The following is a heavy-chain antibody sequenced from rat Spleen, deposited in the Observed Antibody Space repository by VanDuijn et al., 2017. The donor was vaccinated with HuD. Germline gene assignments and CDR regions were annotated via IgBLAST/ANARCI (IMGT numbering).Heavy chain of an antibody. Sequence: QVQLKESGPGLVQPSQTLSLTCTVSGFSLTSYHVSWVRQPPGKGLELMGVIGTGGSTSYNSLFKSRLIISRDTYKSHVFLKMTSLQTEDTDTYYCARGGYGGLAPYVMDAWGQGAAVTVSS. V-gene: IGHV2-43*01. CDR2: IGTGGST. J-gene: IGHJ4*01. D-gene: IGHD1-11*01. CDR3: ARGGYGGLAPYVMDA. CDR1: GFSLTSYH.